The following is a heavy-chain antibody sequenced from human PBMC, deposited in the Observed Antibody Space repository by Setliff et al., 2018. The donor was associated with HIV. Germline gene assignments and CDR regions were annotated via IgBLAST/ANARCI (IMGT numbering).Heavy chain of an antibody. CDR1: GFPFSSFS. CDR2: LNWNGHIT. J-gene: IGHJ6*03. Sequence: GSLRLSCAASGFPFSSFSMNWFRQAPGKGLEWVSGLNWNGHITSYADSVKVRFTVSRDNAKNSLYLQMTSLRAEDTAVYYCARDATRGGDMDVWAKGTTVTVSS. D-gene: IGHD2-15*01. CDR3: ARDATRGGDMDV. V-gene: IGHV3-20*04.